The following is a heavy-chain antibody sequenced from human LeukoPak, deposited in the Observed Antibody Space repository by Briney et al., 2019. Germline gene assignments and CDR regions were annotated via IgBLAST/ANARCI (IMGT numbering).Heavy chain of an antibody. V-gene: IGHV3-43*02. Sequence: GGSLRLSCAASGFTFDDYAIYWVRQGPGKGLEWVSLISGDGGSIYYADSVKGGFTISRDNSKNSLYLQMNSLRTEDTALYYCAKEDYSSSWYALDYWGQGTLVTVSS. CDR3: AKEDYSSSWYALDY. CDR1: GFTFDDYA. D-gene: IGHD6-13*01. J-gene: IGHJ4*02. CDR2: ISGDGGSI.